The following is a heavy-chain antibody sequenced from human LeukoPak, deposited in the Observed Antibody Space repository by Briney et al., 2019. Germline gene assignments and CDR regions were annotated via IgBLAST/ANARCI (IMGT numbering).Heavy chain of an antibody. V-gene: IGHV1-69*06. CDR2: IIPIFGTA. D-gene: IGHD2-15*01. CDR3: ARGGFVVVVAATHYNWFDP. Sequence: SVKVSCKASGGTFSSYAISWVRQAPGQGLEWMGGIIPIFGTANYAQKFQGRVTITADKSTSTAYMELSSLRSEDTAVYYCARGGFVVVVAATHYNWFDPWGQGTLVTVSS. J-gene: IGHJ5*02. CDR1: GGTFSSYA.